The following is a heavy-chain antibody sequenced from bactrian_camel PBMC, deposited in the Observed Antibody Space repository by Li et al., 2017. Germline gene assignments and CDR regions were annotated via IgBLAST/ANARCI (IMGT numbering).Heavy chain of an antibody. Sequence: QVQLVESGGGLVQPGGSLRLSCVGSGFTFQNYWMYWVRQAPGKGLEWVSRIREDGGLTVYADSVKGRFTISRDNAKNTVYLQMNSLNPEDTATYYCAKELYEFDYWGQGTQVTVS. V-gene: IGHV3S1*01. CDR3: AKELYEFDY. CDR1: GFTFQNYW. CDR2: IREDGGLT. J-gene: IGHJ4*01.